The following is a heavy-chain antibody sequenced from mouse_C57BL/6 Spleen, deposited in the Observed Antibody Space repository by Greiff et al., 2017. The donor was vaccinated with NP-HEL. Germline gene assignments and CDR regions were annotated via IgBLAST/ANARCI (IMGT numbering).Heavy chain of an antibody. CDR1: GYTFTEYT. CDR3: ARHENYGSSPLYAMDY. Sequence: VKLVESGAELVKPGASVKLSCKASGYTFTEYTIHWVKHRSGQGLEWIGWFYPGSGSIKYNEKFKDKATLTADKSSSTVYMELSRLTSEDSAVYFCARHENYGSSPLYAMDYWGQGTSVTVSS. CDR2: FYPGSGSI. J-gene: IGHJ4*01. D-gene: IGHD1-1*01. V-gene: IGHV1-62-2*01.